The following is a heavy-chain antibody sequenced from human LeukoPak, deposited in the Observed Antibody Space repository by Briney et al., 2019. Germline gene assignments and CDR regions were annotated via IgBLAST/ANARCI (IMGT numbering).Heavy chain of an antibody. Sequence: VASVKVSCKVSGDTLSEFSMQWVRQAPGKGFEWMGGFDPEYGETIYAQKFQGRVTMTEDTSADTAYMELSSLRSEDTAVYYCATWGSGIKLHVFDIWGQGTMVIVSS. V-gene: IGHV1-24*01. CDR3: ATWGSGIKLHVFDI. CDR2: FDPEYGET. CDR1: GDTLSEFS. J-gene: IGHJ3*02. D-gene: IGHD3-16*01.